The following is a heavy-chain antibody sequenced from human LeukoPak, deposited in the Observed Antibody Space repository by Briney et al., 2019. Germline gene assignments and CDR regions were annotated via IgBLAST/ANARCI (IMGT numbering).Heavy chain of an antibody. Sequence: SETLSLTCTVSGGSISSGSYYWSWIRQPAGKGLEWIGRIYTSGSTNYNPSLKSRVTISVDTSKNQFSLKLSSVTAADTAVYYCAREVAAIDYWGQGTLVTVSS. CDR1: GGSISSGSYY. CDR3: AREVAAIDY. CDR2: IYTSGST. J-gene: IGHJ4*02. V-gene: IGHV4-61*02. D-gene: IGHD2-15*01.